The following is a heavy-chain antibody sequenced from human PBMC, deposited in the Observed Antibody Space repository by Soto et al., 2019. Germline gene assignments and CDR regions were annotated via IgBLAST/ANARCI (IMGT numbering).Heavy chain of an antibody. CDR1: GYTLTELS. D-gene: IGHD2-15*01. Sequence: QVQLVQSGAEVKKPGASVKVSCKVSGYTLTELSMHWVRQAPGKGLEWMGGFDPEDGETIYAQKFQGRVTMTEDTSTDTAYMELSSMRSEDTAVYYCASETSGGSCYLGACYYYGMDVWGQGTTVTVSS. CDR3: ASETSGGSCYLGACYYYGMDV. V-gene: IGHV1-24*01. CDR2: FDPEDGET. J-gene: IGHJ6*02.